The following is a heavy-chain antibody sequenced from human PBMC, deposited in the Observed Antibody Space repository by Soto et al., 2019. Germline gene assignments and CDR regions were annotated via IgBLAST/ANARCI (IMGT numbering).Heavy chain of an antibody. CDR3: ARDDLYDANGLEE. J-gene: IGHJ4*02. D-gene: IGHD5-12*01. CDR1: GFSFSSHG. Sequence: QLQLVESGGGVIQPGRSLRLSCAASGFSFSSHGMHWVRQAPGQGLEWVAVIGHNGVNSFYSDSVKGRFTISRDNSNNILYLEMNSLRGADTALYYCARDDLYDANGLEEGGQGTLVTVTS. V-gene: IGHV3-33*01. CDR2: IGHNGVNS.